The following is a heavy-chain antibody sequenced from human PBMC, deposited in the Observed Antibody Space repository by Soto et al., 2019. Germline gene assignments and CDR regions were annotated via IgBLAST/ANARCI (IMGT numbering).Heavy chain of an antibody. J-gene: IGHJ5*01. CDR1: GFSFSSYT. CDR2: ITNRGTHT. CDR3: ARAHEVAWFDS. Sequence: GGSLRLSCTASGFSFSSYTMNWVRQAPGKGLQWVASITNRGTHTYSADSVKGRFTISRDNDKNSLYLQMNNLRAEDTATYYCARAHEVAWFDSWGLGTLVTVSS. D-gene: IGHD2-15*01. V-gene: IGHV3-21*06.